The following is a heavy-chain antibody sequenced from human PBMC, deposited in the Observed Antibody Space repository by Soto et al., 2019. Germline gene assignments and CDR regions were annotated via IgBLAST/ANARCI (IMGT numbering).Heavy chain of an antibody. D-gene: IGHD4-17*01. V-gene: IGHV1-24*01. CDR1: GYSLTVLS. CDR3: ATVGYGDYGYI. J-gene: IGHJ3*02. Sequence: ASVKVSCKISGYSLTVLSMHWVRQAPGKGLEWMGSFDPEDGERMYAQKLQGRITMTEDTSTDTAYMELSSLRSEDTAVYYCATVGYGDYGYIWGQGTMVTV. CDR2: FDPEDGER.